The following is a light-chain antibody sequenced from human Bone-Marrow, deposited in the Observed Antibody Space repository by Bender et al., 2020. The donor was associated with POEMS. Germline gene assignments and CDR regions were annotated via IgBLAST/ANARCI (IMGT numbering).Light chain of an antibody. Sequence: QSALTQRPSASGSPGQSVTISCTGTSSDVGGYNFVSWYQQYPGRAPRVMLTEVNKRPSGVPDRFSGSKSGNTASLTVSGLQAEDEADYYCSSYARSNIVLFGGGTKLTVL. CDR2: EVN. J-gene: IGLJ2*01. CDR1: SSDVGGYNF. V-gene: IGLV2-8*01. CDR3: SSYARSNIVL.